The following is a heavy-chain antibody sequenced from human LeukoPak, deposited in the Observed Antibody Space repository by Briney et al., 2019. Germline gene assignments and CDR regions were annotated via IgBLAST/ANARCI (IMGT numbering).Heavy chain of an antibody. V-gene: IGHV1-18*01. J-gene: IGHJ3*02. CDR3: ARVSYCSSTSCYDAFDI. Sequence: ASVKVSCKASGYTFTSYGISWVRQAPGQGLEWMGWISAYNGNTNYAQKLQGGVTMTTDTSTSTAYMELRSLRSDDTAVYYCARVSYCSSTSCYDAFDIWGQGTMVTVSS. CDR2: ISAYNGNT. D-gene: IGHD2-2*01. CDR1: GYTFTSYG.